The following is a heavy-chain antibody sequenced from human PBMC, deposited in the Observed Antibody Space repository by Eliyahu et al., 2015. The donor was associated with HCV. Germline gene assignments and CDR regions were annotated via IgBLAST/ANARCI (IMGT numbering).Heavy chain of an antibody. CDR1: GYSFXGYW. Sequence: EVQLVQSGAEVKXPGESXKISCKGSGYSFXGYWIGWVRQMPXKGLEWXGIIYPGDSDTRYSPSFQGQVTISADKSISTAYLQWSSLKASDTAMYYCARQTVTTFPFDYWGQGTLVTVSS. J-gene: IGHJ4*02. D-gene: IGHD4-17*01. CDR3: ARQTVTTFPFDY. V-gene: IGHV5-51*01. CDR2: IYPGDSDT.